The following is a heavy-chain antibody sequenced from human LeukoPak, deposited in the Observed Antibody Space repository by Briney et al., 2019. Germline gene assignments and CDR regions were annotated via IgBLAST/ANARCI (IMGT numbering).Heavy chain of an antibody. J-gene: IGHJ3*02. CDR3: AGDFWSSDAFDI. Sequence: ASVKVSCKASGYTFTGYYMHWVRQAPGQGLEWMGWINPNSGGTNYAQKFQGRVTMTRDTSISTAYMELSRLRSDDTAVYYCAGDFWSSDAFDIWGQGTMVTVSS. D-gene: IGHD3-3*01. V-gene: IGHV1-2*02. CDR1: GYTFTGYY. CDR2: INPNSGGT.